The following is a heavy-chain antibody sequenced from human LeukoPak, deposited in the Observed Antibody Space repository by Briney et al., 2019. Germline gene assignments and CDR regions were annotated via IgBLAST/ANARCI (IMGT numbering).Heavy chain of an antibody. CDR2: IYYSGST. V-gene: IGHV4-30-4*01. CDR1: GGSISSGDYY. J-gene: IGHJ4*02. Sequence: PSQTLSLTCTVSGGSISSGDYYWSWIRQPPGKGLEWIGYIYYSGSTYYNPSLKSRVTISVDTSKNQFSLKLSSVTAADTAVYYCARTITNHYGDYGFDYWGQGTLVTVSS. D-gene: IGHD4-17*01. CDR3: ARTITNHYGDYGFDY.